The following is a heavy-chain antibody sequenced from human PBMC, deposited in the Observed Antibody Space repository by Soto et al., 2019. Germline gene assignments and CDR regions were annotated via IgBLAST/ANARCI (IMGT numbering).Heavy chain of an antibody. CDR2: IIPIFGTA. V-gene: IGHV1-69*13. CDR3: AREVGSVSYFDY. CDR1: GGTFSSYA. J-gene: IGHJ4*02. Sequence: SLKVSCKSSGGTFSSYAISWVRQAPGQGLEWMGGIIPIFGTANYAQKFQGRVTITADESTSTAYMELSSLRSEDTAVYYCAREVGSVSYFDYWGQGTLVTVSS. D-gene: IGHD6-19*01.